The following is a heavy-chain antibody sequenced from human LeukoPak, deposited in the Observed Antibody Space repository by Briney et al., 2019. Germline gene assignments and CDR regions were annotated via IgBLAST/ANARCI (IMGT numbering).Heavy chain of an antibody. J-gene: IGHJ4*02. Sequence: GGSLRLSCAASGFTFSSYGMHWVRQAPGKGLEWVAVIWYDGSNKYYADSVKGRFTISRDNSKNTLYLQMNSLRAEDTAVYYCASDLLAAALYYFDYWGQGTLVTISS. V-gene: IGHV3-33*01. D-gene: IGHD6-13*01. CDR3: ASDLLAAALYYFDY. CDR2: IWYDGSNK. CDR1: GFTFSSYG.